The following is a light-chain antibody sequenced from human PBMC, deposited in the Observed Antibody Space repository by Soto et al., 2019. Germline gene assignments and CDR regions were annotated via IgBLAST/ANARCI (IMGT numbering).Light chain of an antibody. V-gene: IGLV1-40*01. Sequence: QSVLTQPPSVSGAPGQRVPISCTGSSSNIGAGYDVHWYQQLPGTAPKHLIYGNSNRPSGVPDRFSGSKSGTSASLASTGLQAEDEADYYCQAYDSSLSGPVVFGGGTKLTVL. CDR1: SSNIGAGYD. CDR2: GNS. J-gene: IGLJ2*01. CDR3: QAYDSSLSGPVV.